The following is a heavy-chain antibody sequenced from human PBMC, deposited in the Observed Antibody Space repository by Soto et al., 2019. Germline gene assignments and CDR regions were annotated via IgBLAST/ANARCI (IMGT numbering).Heavy chain of an antibody. J-gene: IGHJ6*02. CDR3: AKDGQIYVSGSGDYGMDV. CDR2: LGGSGGT. Sequence: EVQLLESGGGLVQPGESLRLSCAASGFTFSSSAMSWVRQAPGKGLEWVSTLGGSGGTYYADSVKGRFTISRDNSNNALYLQMHSLRAGDTAVYYCAKDGQIYVSGSGDYGMDVWGQGTTVTVSS. D-gene: IGHD3-10*01. CDR1: GFTFSSSA. V-gene: IGHV3-23*01.